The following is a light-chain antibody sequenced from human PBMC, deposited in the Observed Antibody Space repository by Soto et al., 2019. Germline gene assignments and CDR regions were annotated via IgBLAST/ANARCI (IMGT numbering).Light chain of an antibody. J-gene: IGKJ2*01. CDR2: GAS. CDR1: QGISSY. V-gene: IGKV3-15*01. Sequence: TQSPSFLSASVGDRVTITCRASQGISSYLAWYQQKPGQAPRLLIYGASTRATGIPARFSGSGSGTEFTLTISSLQSEDFAVYYCQQYNNWPYTFGQGTKLEIK. CDR3: QQYNNWPYT.